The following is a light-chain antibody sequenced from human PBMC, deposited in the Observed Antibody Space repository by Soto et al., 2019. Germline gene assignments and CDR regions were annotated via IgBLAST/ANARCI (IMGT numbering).Light chain of an antibody. Sequence: QSGLTQPASVSGSPGQSITISCTGTSSDVGGYNYVSWYQQQPGKAPKLMIYEVSNRPSRVSNRFSGSQSGNTASLTISGLQAEDEADYYCSSYTRSITSYVFGTGTKVTVL. V-gene: IGLV2-14*01. J-gene: IGLJ1*01. CDR3: SSYTRSITSYV. CDR1: SSDVGGYNY. CDR2: EVS.